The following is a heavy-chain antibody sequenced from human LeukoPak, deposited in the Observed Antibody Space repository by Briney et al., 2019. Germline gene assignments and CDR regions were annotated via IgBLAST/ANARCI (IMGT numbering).Heavy chain of an antibody. CDR3: VRDRGSGWYYMDL. V-gene: IGHV3-23*01. D-gene: IGHD6-19*01. CDR2: INSNGDTA. Sequence: GGSLRLSCAASGFTFSIYAMSWVRQAPGKGLEWVSVINSNGDTAHYARSVRGRFTLSRDNSKNIVSPQMNRLGADDTAIYFCVRDRGSGWYYMDLWGQGTLVPVPS. CDR1: GFTFSIYA. J-gene: IGHJ4*02.